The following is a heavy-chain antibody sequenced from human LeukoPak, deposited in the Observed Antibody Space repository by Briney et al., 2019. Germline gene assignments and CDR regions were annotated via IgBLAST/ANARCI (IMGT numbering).Heavy chain of an antibody. Sequence: GGSLRLSCAASGFSFSNSGMHWVRQAPGKGLEWVAIISYDGKHKYYADSVKGRFTVSRYNSKNTLNLQLNSLRTEDTPVYHCAKLTPMVRGVSYSFDYWGQGTLVAVSS. J-gene: IGHJ4*02. D-gene: IGHD3-10*01. CDR2: ISYDGKHK. CDR3: AKLTPMVRGVSYSFDY. CDR1: GFSFSNSG. V-gene: IGHV3-30*18.